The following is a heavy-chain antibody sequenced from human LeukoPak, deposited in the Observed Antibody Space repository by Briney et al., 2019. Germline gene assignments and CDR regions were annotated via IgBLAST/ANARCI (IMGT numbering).Heavy chain of an antibody. D-gene: IGHD5-24*01. CDR3: ARTDNGYRASYWFDP. CDR1: GYTFTGYY. CDR2: INPNSGGT. J-gene: IGHJ5*02. V-gene: IGHV1-2*02. Sequence: GASVKVSCKASGYTFTGYYMHWVRQAPGQGLEWMGWINPNSGGTNYAQKFRGRVTMTRDTSISTAYMELSRLRSDDTAVYYCARTDNGYRASYWFDPWGQGTLVTVSS.